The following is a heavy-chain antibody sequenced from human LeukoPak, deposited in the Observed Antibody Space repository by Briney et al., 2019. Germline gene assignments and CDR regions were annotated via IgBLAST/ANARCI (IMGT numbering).Heavy chain of an antibody. V-gene: IGHV5-51*01. Sequence: GESLKISCKGSGYIFTSYWIGWVRQMPGKGLEWMGIIYPGDSDTRYSPAFQGQVTISADKSISTACLQWSSLKASDTAMYYCAAGMAARGKYYFDYWGQGTLVTVSS. CDR2: IYPGDSDT. CDR3: AAGMAARGKYYFDY. J-gene: IGHJ4*02. D-gene: IGHD6-13*01. CDR1: GYIFTSYW.